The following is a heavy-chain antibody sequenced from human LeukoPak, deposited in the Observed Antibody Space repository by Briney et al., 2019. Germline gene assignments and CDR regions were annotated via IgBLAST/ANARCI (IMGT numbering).Heavy chain of an antibody. J-gene: IGHJ6*02. V-gene: IGHV3-9*01. CDR1: GFTFDDYA. CDR2: ISWNSGSI. D-gene: IGHD6-19*01. CDR3: AKDRGSGLYYYIMDV. Sequence: GGSLRLSCAASGFTFDDYAMHWVRQAPGKGLEWVSGISWNSGSIGYADSVKGRFTISRDNAKNSLYLQMNSLRAEDTALYYCAKDRGSGLYYYIMDVWGQGTTVTVSS.